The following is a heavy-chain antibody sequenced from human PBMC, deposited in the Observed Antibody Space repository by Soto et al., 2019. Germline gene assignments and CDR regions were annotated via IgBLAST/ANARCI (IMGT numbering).Heavy chain of an antibody. V-gene: IGHV2-5*02. CDR2: IYWDDDK. CDR3: AYLPCSGGSCYWFSYSGMDV. Sequence: QITLKESGPTLVKPTQTLTLTCTFSGFSLSTSGVGVAWIRQPXXXXLEWLALIYWDDDKRYRPSLETRLTITKDTSKNQVVLTMTNVDSVDTATYYCAYLPCSGGSCYWFSYSGMDVWGQGTTVIVSS. J-gene: IGHJ6*02. CDR1: GFSLSTSGVG. D-gene: IGHD2-15*01.